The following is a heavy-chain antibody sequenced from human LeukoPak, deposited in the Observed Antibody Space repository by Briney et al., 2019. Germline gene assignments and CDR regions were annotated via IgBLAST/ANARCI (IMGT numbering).Heavy chain of an antibody. J-gene: IGHJ4*02. CDR1: GFTFSSNG. CDR3: AKDKGSQSSWTFDF. CDR2: IWYDGSNN. V-gene: IGHV3-33*06. D-gene: IGHD6-13*01. Sequence: SGGTLRLSCAASGFTFSSNGMHWVRQAPGKGLEWVTVIWYDGSNNYYEDPVKGRFTIDRDNTKNYMYLQMISLRAADTAVYYCAKDKGSQSSWTFDFWGQGTLVTVSS.